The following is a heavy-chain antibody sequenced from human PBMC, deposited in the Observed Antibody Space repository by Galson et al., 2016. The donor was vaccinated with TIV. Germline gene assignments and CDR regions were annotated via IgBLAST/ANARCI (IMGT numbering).Heavy chain of an antibody. CDR2: IYPVDSDT. D-gene: IGHD5/OR15-5a*01. Sequence: QSGAEVKKPGESLKISCKSSGYNFDTYWIVWVRQMPGKGLEWMGTIYPVDSDTRYSPSFQGPVTMSAYKSINTAYLQCSSLKASDTAIYYCTRQSTRSFDFWGPGTLVSVSS. J-gene: IGHJ4*02. CDR3: TRQSTRSFDF. V-gene: IGHV5-51*01. CDR1: GYNFDTYW.